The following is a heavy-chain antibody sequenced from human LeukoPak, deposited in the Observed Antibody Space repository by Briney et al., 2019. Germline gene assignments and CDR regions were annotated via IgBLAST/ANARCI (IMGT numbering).Heavy chain of an antibody. CDR3: ARVSLGRQLWLPFDY. J-gene: IGHJ4*02. D-gene: IGHD5-18*01. CDR2: ISYDGSLK. Sequence: GGSLRLSCAGSGFIFSNYGIHWVRQAPGKGLEWVTAISYDGSLKYYADSVRGRFTISRDNSKNTLHLQMNSLRIEDTAVYYCARVSLGRQLWLPFDYWGQGTLVTVSS. V-gene: IGHV3-30*03. CDR1: GFIFSNYG.